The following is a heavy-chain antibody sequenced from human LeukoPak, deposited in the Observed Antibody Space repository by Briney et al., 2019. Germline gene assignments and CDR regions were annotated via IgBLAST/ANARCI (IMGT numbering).Heavy chain of an antibody. CDR3: ARGRSAFPGNFDF. D-gene: IGHD3-10*01. V-gene: IGHV4-59*01. CDR2: IYYSGST. Sequence: NPSETLSLTCNVSGGSISSYYWSWIRQPPGEGLEWIGYIYYSGSTNYNPPLKSRVTISVNTSKNQFSLRLTSVTAADTAVYYCARGRSAFPGNFDFWGQGTLVTVSS. J-gene: IGHJ4*02. CDR1: GGSISSYY.